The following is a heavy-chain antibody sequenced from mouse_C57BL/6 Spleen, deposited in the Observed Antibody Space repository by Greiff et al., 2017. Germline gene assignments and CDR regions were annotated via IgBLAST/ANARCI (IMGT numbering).Heavy chain of an antibody. Sequence: EVQVVESGPGLVKPSQSLSLTCSVTGYSITSGYYWNWIRQFPGNKLEWMGYISYDGSNNYNPSLKNRISITRDTSKNQFFLKLNSVTTEDTATYYCARVEANWDVGYAMDYWGQGTSVTVSS. J-gene: IGHJ4*01. V-gene: IGHV3-6*01. CDR2: ISYDGSN. D-gene: IGHD4-1*01. CDR1: GYSITSGYY. CDR3: ARVEANWDVGYAMDY.